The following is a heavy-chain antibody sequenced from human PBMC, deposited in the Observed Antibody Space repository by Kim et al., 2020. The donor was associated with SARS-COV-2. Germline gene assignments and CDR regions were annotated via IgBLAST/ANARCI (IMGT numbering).Heavy chain of an antibody. J-gene: IGHJ4*02. V-gene: IGHV3-64D*09. CDR3: VKDLQAARLWEFDY. D-gene: IGHD6-6*01. CDR1: GFTLSSYA. CDR2: ISSNGGST. Sequence: GGSLRLSCSASGFTLSSYAMHWVRQAPGKGLEYVSAISSNGGSTYYADSVKGRFTISRDNSKNTLYLQMSSLRAEDTAVYYCVKDLQAARLWEFDYWGQGTLVTVSS.